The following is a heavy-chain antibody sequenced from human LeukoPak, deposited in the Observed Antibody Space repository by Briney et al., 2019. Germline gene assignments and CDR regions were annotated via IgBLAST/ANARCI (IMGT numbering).Heavy chain of an antibody. CDR2: IYYSGST. CDR3: ARVRAADENWFDP. V-gene: IGHV4-59*01. J-gene: IGHJ5*02. D-gene: IGHD6-13*01. Sequence: PSETLSLTCTVSGGSISSYYWSWIRQPPGKGLEWIGYIYYSGSTNYNPSLRSRVTISVDTSKNQVSLKLSSVTAADTAVYYCARVRAADENWFDPWGQGTLVTVSS. CDR1: GGSISSYY.